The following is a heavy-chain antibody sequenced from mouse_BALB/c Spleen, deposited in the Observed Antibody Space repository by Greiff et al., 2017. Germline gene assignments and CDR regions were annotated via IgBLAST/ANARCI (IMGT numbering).Heavy chain of an antibody. J-gene: IGHJ3*01. Sequence: DVQLVESGGGLVQPGGSRKLSCAASGFTFSSFGMHWVRQAPEKGLEWVAYISSGSSTIYYADTVKGRFTISRDNPKNTLFLQMTSLRSEDTAMYYCARSYYDYDAWFAYWGQGTLVTVSA. CDR2: ISSGSSTI. CDR3: ARSYYDYDAWFAY. V-gene: IGHV5-17*02. CDR1: GFTFSSFG. D-gene: IGHD2-4*01.